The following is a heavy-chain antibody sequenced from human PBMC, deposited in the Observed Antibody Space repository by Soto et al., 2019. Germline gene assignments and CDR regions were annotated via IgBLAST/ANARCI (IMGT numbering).Heavy chain of an antibody. CDR1: GYTFTSYA. CDR3: AREEVSYDFWSGYYNPFDY. V-gene: IGHV1-3*01. D-gene: IGHD3-3*01. J-gene: IGHJ4*02. Sequence: QVQLVQSGAEVKKPGASVKVSCKASGYTFTSYAMHWVRQAPGQRLEWMGWINAGNGNTKYSQKFQGRVTITRDTSASTAYMELSSLRSEHTAVYYCAREEVSYDFWSGYYNPFDYWGQGTLVTVSS. CDR2: INAGNGNT.